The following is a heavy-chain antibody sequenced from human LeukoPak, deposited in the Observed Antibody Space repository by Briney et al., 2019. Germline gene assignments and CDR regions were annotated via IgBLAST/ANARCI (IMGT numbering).Heavy chain of an antibody. Sequence: GASVKVSCKASGGTFSSYAISWVRQAPGQGLEWMGGIIPIFGTANYAQKFQGRVTITTDESTSTAYMELSSLRSEDTAVYYCARGSYAYSNYLSPRYYYYMDVWGKGTTVTVSS. D-gene: IGHD4-11*01. J-gene: IGHJ6*03. CDR3: ARGSYAYSNYLSPRYYYYMDV. CDR1: GGTFSSYA. V-gene: IGHV1-69*05. CDR2: IIPIFGTA.